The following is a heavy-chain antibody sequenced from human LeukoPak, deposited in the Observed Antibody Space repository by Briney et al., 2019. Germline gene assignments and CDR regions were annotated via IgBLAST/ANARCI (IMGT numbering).Heavy chain of an antibody. CDR3: AREKVYYGMDV. Sequence: GGSLRLSCAASGFTVSSSYMSWVRQAPGKGLEWVSVIYSGGSTYYADSVKGRFTISRDNSKNTLYLQMNSLRAEDTAVYYCAREKVYYGMDVWGQGTTVTVSS. CDR2: IYSGGST. CDR1: GFTVSSSY. J-gene: IGHJ6*02. V-gene: IGHV3-53*01.